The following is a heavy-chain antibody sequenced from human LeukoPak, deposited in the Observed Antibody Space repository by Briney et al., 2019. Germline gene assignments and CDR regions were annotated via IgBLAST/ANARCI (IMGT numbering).Heavy chain of an antibody. CDR3: ARDLMGTRDY. D-gene: IGHD7-27*01. CDR1: GFTFSNAW. CDR2: IKSKPDGGAI. V-gene: IGHV3-15*01. J-gene: IGHJ4*02. Sequence: GGSLRLSCAASGFTFSNAWMSWVRQAPGKGLEWVGRIKSKPDGGAIDYAAPVKGRFIISRDDSKDMLYLQMNSLKTEDTGVYYCARDLMGTRDYWGQGTLVTVSS.